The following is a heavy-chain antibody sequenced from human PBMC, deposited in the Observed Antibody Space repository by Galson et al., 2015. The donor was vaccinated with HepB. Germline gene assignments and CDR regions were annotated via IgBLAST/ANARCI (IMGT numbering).Heavy chain of an antibody. Sequence: SLRLSCAASGFTFSNYYMHWVRQAPGKGLQYISSISNNGGSTYYADSVKGRFTISRDNSKSTLYLQMSSLRAEDTAVYYCVKDRYIDYWGQGTLVTVSS. V-gene: IGHV3-64D*06. CDR3: VKDRYIDY. J-gene: IGHJ4*02. CDR1: GFTFSNYY. D-gene: IGHD5-12*01. CDR2: ISNNGGST.